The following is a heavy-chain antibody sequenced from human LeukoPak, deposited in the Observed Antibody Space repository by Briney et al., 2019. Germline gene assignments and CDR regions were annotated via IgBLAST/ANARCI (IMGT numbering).Heavy chain of an antibody. CDR2: FSSMGSAI. CDR3: ASGENYFDDSGYNYYFEY. Sequence: GGSLRLSCAAPGLPLSSYAMNGFRRAPGKGLDWVAFFSSMGSAIFYADSVKGRFTISRDNAKNSLDLQMNSLRAEDTAVYYCASGENYFDDSGYNYYFEYWGQGTLVTVSS. CDR1: GLPLSSYA. V-gene: IGHV3-48*03. J-gene: IGHJ4*02. D-gene: IGHD3-22*01.